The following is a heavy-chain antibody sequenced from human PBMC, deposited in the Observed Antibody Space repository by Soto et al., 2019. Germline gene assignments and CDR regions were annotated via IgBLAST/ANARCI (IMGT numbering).Heavy chain of an antibody. D-gene: IGHD4-17*01. CDR2: IIPIFGTA. CDR1: GGTFSSYA. V-gene: IGHV1-69*01. J-gene: IGHJ6*02. CDR3: ARAEGAYGDYVVARGYYYYYGMDV. Sequence: QVQLVQSGAEVKKPGSSVKVSCKASGGTFSSYAISWVRQAPGQGLEWMGGIIPIFGTANYAQKFQGRVTITADESTSTAYMELSSLRSEDTAVYYCARAEGAYGDYVVARGYYYYYGMDVWGQGTTVTVSS.